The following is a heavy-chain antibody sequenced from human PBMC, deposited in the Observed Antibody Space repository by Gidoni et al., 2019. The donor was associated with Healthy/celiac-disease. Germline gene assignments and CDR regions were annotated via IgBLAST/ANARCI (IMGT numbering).Heavy chain of an antibody. CDR1: GYTFTSYD. CDR3: ARIMITFGGVIVRGRAFDI. V-gene: IGHV1-8*01. D-gene: IGHD3-16*02. J-gene: IGHJ3*02. Sequence: QVQLVQSGAEVKKPGASVKVSCKASGYTFTSYDINWVRQATGQGLEWMGWMNPNSGNTGYAQKFQGRVTMTRNTSISTAYMELSSLRSEDTAVYYCARIMITFGGVIVRGRAFDIWGQGTMVTVSS. CDR2: MNPNSGNT.